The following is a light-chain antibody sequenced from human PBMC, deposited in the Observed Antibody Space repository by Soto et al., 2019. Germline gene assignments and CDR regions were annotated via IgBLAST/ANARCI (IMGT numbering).Light chain of an antibody. J-gene: IGKJ1*01. V-gene: IGKV3-20*01. CDR2: GAS. CDR1: HRFSGNF. Sequence: EIVLTQSPDTLSLCPGERATLSCGAIHRFSGNFLGWYQQKPGQAPRLLIYGASTRATGIPDRFSGGGSGTDFTLTISRLEPEDFAVYYCQQYGNSLWTFGQGTKVDIK. CDR3: QQYGNSLWT.